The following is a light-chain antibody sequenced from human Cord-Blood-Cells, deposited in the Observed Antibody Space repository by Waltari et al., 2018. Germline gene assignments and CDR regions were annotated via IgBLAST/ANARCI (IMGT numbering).Light chain of an antibody. CDR1: QDISNY. J-gene: IGKJ3*01. V-gene: IGKV1-33*01. CDR2: DAS. Sequence: DIQMTQSPSSLSASVGDRVTITCQASQDISNYSNWYQQKPGKAPKLLIYDASNLETGVPSRFSGSGSGTDFTFTISSLQPEDIATYYGQQYDNLPITFGPGTKVDIK. CDR3: QQYDNLPIT.